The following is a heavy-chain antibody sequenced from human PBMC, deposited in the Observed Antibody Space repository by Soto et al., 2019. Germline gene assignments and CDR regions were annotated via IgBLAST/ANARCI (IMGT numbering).Heavy chain of an antibody. J-gene: IGHJ6*02. CDR2: INAGNGNT. V-gene: IGHV1-3*01. CDR3: ARGSYYYDSSGSYYGMDV. CDR1: GYTFTSYA. Sequence: ASVKVSCKASGYTFTSYAMHWVRQAPGQRLEWMGWINAGNGNTKYSQKFQGRVTITRDTSASTAYMELSSLRSEDTAVYYCARGSYYYDSSGSYYGMDVWGQGTTVTVS. D-gene: IGHD3-22*01.